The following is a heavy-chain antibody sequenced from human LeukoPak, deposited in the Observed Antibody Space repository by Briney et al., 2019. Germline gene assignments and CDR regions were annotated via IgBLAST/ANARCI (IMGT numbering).Heavy chain of an antibody. V-gene: IGHV3-30-3*01. J-gene: IGHJ6*02. CDR3: ARDPRTYYDFWSGYYEQDYGMDV. CDR2: ISYDGSNK. Sequence: GSLRLSCAASGFTFSSYAMHWVRQAPGKGLEWVAVISYDGSNKYYADSVKGRFTISRDNSKNTLYLQMNSLRAEDTVVYYCARDPRTYYDFWSGYYEQDYGMDVWGQGTTVTVSS. CDR1: GFTFSSYA. D-gene: IGHD3-3*01.